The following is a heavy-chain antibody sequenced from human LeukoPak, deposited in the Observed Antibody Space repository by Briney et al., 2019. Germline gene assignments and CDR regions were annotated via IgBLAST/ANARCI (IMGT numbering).Heavy chain of an antibody. D-gene: IGHD5-18*01. CDR3: AKGYGESHFDS. CDR1: GFTFRSSG. V-gene: IGHV3-30*02. CDR2: IRFDGSNQ. Sequence: GGSLRLSCAASGFTFRSSGMHFVRQAPGKGLEWVAFIRFDGSNQYYTDSVKGRFAISRDNSNNTLFLQMNNLRGDDTAVYFCAKGYGESHFDSWGQGTLVTVSS. J-gene: IGHJ4*02.